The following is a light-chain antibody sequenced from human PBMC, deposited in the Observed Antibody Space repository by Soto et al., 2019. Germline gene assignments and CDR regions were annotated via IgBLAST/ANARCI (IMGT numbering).Light chain of an antibody. CDR3: GSYAGSYTWV. CDR1: SSDVGGYNY. J-gene: IGLJ2*01. CDR2: DVS. V-gene: IGLV2-11*01. Sequence: QSALTQPRSVSGSPGPAVTISCTGTSSDVGGYNYVSWYQQHPVKAPKLMIYDVSTRPSGVPDRFSGSKSGNTASLTISGLQAEDEDDYYCGSYAGSYTWVFGGGTKLTVL.